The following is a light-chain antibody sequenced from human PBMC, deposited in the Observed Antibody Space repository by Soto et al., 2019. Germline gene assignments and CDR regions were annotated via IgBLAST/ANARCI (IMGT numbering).Light chain of an antibody. V-gene: IGKV3-20*01. CDR2: GAS. CDR1: RSVSSSN. Sequence: EIVLTQSPGTLSLSPGERATLSCRASRSVSSSNLAWYQQKPGQAPRLLIYGASSRATGIPDRFSGSGSGTDFTLTISRLEPEDFAVYYCQQYDSSLLFTFGPGTKVEIK. CDR3: QQYDSSLLFT. J-gene: IGKJ3*01.